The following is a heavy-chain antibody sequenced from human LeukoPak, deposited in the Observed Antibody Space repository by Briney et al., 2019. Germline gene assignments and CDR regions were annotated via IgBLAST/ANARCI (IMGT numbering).Heavy chain of an antibody. J-gene: IGHJ4*02. CDR2: ISGSGGST. CDR1: GFTFSRYY. CDR3: AKVTMIVVVIANFDY. V-gene: IGHV3-23*01. Sequence: PGGSLRLSCAASGFTFSRYYMNWVRQAPGKGLEWVSAISGSGGSTYYADSVKGRFTISRDNSKNTLYLQMNSLRAEDTAVYYCAKVTMIVVVIANFDYWGQGTLVTVSS. D-gene: IGHD3-22*01.